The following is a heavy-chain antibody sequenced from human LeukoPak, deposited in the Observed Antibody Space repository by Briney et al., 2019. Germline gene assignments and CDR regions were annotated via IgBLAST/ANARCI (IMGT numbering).Heavy chain of an antibody. V-gene: IGHV3-53*01. D-gene: IGHD2-15*01. Sequence: GGSLRLSCAASGLTVSSNYMSWVRQAPGKGLEWVSAVYRDGSTYYAESVKGRFTISRDNSKNTLYLQMNTLRAEDTAVYYCADSGGGYYWGQGTLVTVSS. CDR1: GLTVSSNY. CDR3: ADSGGGYY. CDR2: VYRDGST. J-gene: IGHJ4*02.